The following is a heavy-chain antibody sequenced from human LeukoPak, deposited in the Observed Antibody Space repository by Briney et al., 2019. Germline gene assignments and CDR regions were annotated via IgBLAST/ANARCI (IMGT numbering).Heavy chain of an antibody. CDR2: ISGSGGST. CDR1: GFTFSSYA. V-gene: IGHV3-23*01. D-gene: IGHD4-17*01. J-gene: IGHJ4*02. Sequence: PGGSLRLSCAASGFTFSSYAMSWVRQAPGKGLEWVSAISGSGGSTYYADSVKGRFTISRDNSKNTLYLQMNSLRAEDTAVYYCANLLGALRGPPCYWGQGTPVTVSS. CDR3: ANLLGALRGPPCY.